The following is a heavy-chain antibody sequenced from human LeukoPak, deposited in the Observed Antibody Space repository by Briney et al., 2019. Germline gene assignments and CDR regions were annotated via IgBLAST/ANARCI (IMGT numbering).Heavy chain of an antibody. V-gene: IGHV1-69*05. D-gene: IGHD1-14*01. CDR3: ARGVGGEPFDY. Sequence: GASLKGSCKASGGTFSSYAISRVRQTPGQGLEWIGEIIPIFGTANYAQNFHGRVTITTDEPTSTAYMELSRLECEDTAVYCCARGVGGEPFDYWGQGTLVTVSS. J-gene: IGHJ4*02. CDR2: IIPIFGTA. CDR1: GGTFSSYA.